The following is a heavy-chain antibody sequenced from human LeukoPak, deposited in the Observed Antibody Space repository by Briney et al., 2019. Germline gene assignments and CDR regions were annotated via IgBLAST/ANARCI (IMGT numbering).Heavy chain of an antibody. J-gene: IGHJ6*02. CDR2: IYYSGST. CDR1: GGCISSYY. D-gene: IGHD3-3*01. V-gene: IGHV4-59*01. CDR3: ARGPFTIFIGMDV. Sequence: PSETLSLTCTVSGGCISSYYWSWIRQPPGKGLEWIGYIYYSGSTNYNPSLKSRVTISVDTSKNQFSLKLSSVTAADTAVYYCARGPFTIFIGMDVWGQGTTVTVSS.